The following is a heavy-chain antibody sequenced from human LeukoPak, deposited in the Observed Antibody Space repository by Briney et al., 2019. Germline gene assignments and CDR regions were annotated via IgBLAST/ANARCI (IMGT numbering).Heavy chain of an antibody. D-gene: IGHD6-13*01. CDR2: IYTSGST. Sequence: SETLSLTCTVSGGSISSYYWSWIRQPPGKGLEWIGYIYTSGSTNYNPSLKSRVTISVDTSKNQFSLKLSSVTAVDTAVYYCARLGGSSWYFDAFDIWGQGTMATVSS. CDR3: ARLGGSSWYFDAFDI. CDR1: GGSISSYY. V-gene: IGHV4-4*09. J-gene: IGHJ3*02.